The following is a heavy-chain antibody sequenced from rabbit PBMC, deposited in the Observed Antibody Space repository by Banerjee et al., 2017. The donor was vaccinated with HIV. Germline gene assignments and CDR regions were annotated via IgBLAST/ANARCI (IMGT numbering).Heavy chain of an antibody. CDR2: IDTGSSGST. Sequence: QSLEESGGDLVKPGASLTLTCKASGIDFSSNSYMCWVRQAPGKGLEWIGCIDTGSSGSTAYASWAKGRFTISRTSSTTVTLQMTSLTAADTATYSCARTDDSSGWTRLDLWGQGTLVTVS. V-gene: IGHV1S40*01. D-gene: IGHD4-1*01. CDR1: GIDFSSNSY. J-gene: IGHJ3*01. CDR3: ARTDDSSGWTRLDL.